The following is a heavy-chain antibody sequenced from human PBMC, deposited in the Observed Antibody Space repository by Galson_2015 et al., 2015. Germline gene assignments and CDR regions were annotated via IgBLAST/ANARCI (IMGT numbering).Heavy chain of an antibody. D-gene: IGHD3-16*02. J-gene: IGHJ3*02. V-gene: IGHV3-74*01. CDR3: ARLSVNDAFDI. CDR1: GFTFSSYW. CDR2: INSDESST. Sequence: SLRLSCAASGFTFSSYWMHWVRQAPGKGLVWVSRINSDESSTSYADSVKGRFTISRGNAKNTLYLQMNSLRAEDTAVYYCARLSVNDAFDIWGQGTMVTVSS.